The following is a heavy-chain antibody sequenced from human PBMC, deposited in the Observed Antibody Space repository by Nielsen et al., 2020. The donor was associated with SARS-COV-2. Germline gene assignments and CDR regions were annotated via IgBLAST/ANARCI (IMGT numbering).Heavy chain of an antibody. CDR1: GGTFSSYA. CDR2: IIPIFGTA. Sequence: SVKVSCKASGGTFSSYAISWVRQAPGQGLEWMGGIIPIFGTANYAQKFQGRVTITADESTSTAYMELSSLRSDDTAVYYCARDSAHIAAAGNYYGMDVWGQGTTVTVSS. V-gene: IGHV1-69*13. D-gene: IGHD6-13*01. CDR3: ARDSAHIAAAGNYYGMDV. J-gene: IGHJ6*02.